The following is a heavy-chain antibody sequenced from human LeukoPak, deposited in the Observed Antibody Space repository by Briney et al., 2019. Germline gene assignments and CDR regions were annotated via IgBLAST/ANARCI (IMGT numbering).Heavy chain of an antibody. Sequence: SQTLSLTCTVSGASIRSGDYYWSWIRQPPGKGLEWIGYIYDSGSTYYNPSLKGRITISVDTSENRFSLKLSSVTATDTAVYYCARDCSGGSCYGAFDIWGQGTMVTVSS. CDR3: ARDCSGGSCYGAFDI. D-gene: IGHD2-15*01. CDR2: IYDSGST. V-gene: IGHV4-30-4*01. CDR1: GASIRSGDYY. J-gene: IGHJ3*02.